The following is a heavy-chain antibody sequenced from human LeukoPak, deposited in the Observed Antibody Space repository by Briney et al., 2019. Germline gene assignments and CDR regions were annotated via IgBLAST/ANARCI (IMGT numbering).Heavy chain of an antibody. V-gene: IGHV5-51*01. CDR1: GYSFTNYW. CDR3: ARFSYRTKAVDY. J-gene: IGHJ4*02. CDR2: IYCGDSDS. Sequence: GESLKISCKASGYSFTNYWIGWVRQMPGKGLEWMGIIYCGDSDSRYSPSFQGQVTISVDKSISTAYLQWSSLKASDTAMYYCARFSYRTKAVDYWGQGTLVTVSS. D-gene: IGHD1-14*01.